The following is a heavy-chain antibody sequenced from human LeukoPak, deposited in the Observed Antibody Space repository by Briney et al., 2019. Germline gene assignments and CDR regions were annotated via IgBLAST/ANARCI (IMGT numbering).Heavy chain of an antibody. V-gene: IGHV3-48*02. CDR2: ISSSSSTI. D-gene: IGHD3-10*01. Sequence: PGGSLRLSCAASGFTFSDYAISWVRQARGKGLEWVSYISSSSSTIYYADSVKGRFTIPRDNAKNSLYLQMNSLRDEDTAVYYCARDSMVRGVIPSWFDPWGQGTLVTVSS. CDR3: ARDSMVRGVIPSWFDP. CDR1: GFTFSDYA. J-gene: IGHJ5*02.